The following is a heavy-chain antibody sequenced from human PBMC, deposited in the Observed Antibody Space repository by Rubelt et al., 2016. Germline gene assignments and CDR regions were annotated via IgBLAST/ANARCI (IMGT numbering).Heavy chain of an antibody. D-gene: IGHD1-1*01. Sequence: QVQLVQSGAEVKKPGASVKVSCKVSGYTLTELSMHWVRQTPGKGLDWMGGIIPISGPANYAQKFQGRVTITADKSTSTAYMEPSSLRSEDTAVYYCARALEGDFDYWGQGTLVTVSS. CDR3: ARALEGDFDY. CDR2: IIPISGPA. J-gene: IGHJ4*02. V-gene: IGHV1-69*13. CDR1: GYTLTELS.